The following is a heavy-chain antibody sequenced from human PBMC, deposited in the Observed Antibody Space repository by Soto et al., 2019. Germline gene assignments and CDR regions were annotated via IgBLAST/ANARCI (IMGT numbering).Heavy chain of an antibody. CDR2: ISGSGGST. J-gene: IGHJ4*02. V-gene: IGHV3-23*01. D-gene: IGHD2-2*01. CDR1: GFTFSSYA. Sequence: PGGSLRLSCAASGFTFSSYAMSWVRQAPGKGLEWVSAISGSGGSTYYADSVKGRFTISRDNSKNTLYLQMNSLRAEDTAVYYCAKALGYCSSTSCYGLDYWGQGTLVTVSS. CDR3: AKALGYCSSTSCYGLDY.